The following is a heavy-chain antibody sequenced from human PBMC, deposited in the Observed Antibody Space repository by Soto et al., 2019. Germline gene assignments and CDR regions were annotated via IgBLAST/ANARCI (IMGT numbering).Heavy chain of an antibody. CDR2: IKSKTDGGTT. Sequence: EVQLVESGGGLVKPGGSLRLSCAASGFTFSNAWMSWVRQAPGKGLEWVGRIKSKTDGGTTDYAAPVKGRFTISRDDSKTTLYLQMNSLKTEDTAVYYCTTDSPSYYYASSGYYTSAFDYWGQGTLVTVSS. CDR1: GFTFSNAW. J-gene: IGHJ4*02. CDR3: TTDSPSYYYASSGYYTSAFDY. D-gene: IGHD3-22*01. V-gene: IGHV3-15*01.